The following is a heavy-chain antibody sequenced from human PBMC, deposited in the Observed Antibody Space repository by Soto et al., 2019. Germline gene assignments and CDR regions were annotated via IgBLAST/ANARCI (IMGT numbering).Heavy chain of an antibody. Sequence: VQLVESGGGLVKPGGSLRLSCAASGFTFSSYGMHWVRQAPGKGLEWVAVISYDGSNKYYADSVKGRFTISRDNSKNTLYLQMNSLRAEDTAVYYCAKDGTWSGYYTTYYYYYGMDVWGQGTTVTVSS. D-gene: IGHD3-3*01. V-gene: IGHV3-30*18. CDR2: ISYDGSNK. J-gene: IGHJ6*02. CDR1: GFTFSSYG. CDR3: AKDGTWSGYYTTYYYYYGMDV.